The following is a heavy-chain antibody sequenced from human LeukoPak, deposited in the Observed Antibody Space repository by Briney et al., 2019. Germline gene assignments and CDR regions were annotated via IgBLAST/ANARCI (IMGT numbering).Heavy chain of an antibody. CDR3: ARDRVESSGYYYYYGMDV. CDR1: GASINTYY. CDR2: IYTSSGST. D-gene: IGHD2-15*01. J-gene: IGHJ6*02. Sequence: SETLSLTCTISGASINTYYWSWIRQPAGKGLEWLGRIYTSSGSTNYSPSLKSRFTISLDRSKNQFSLKLSSVTAADTAVYYCARDRVESSGYYYYYGMDVCGQGTTVTVSS. V-gene: IGHV4-4*07.